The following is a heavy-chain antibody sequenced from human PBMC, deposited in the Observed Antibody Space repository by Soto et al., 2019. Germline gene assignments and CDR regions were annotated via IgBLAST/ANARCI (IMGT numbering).Heavy chain of an antibody. D-gene: IGHD6-19*01. V-gene: IGHV6-1*01. J-gene: IGHJ5*02. CDR1: GDSVSSNSAA. Sequence: SPTLSLTCAISGDSVSSNSAAWNWIRQSPSRGLEWLGRTYYRSKWYNDYAVSVKSRITINPDTSKNQFSLQLNSVTPEDTAAYYCARSQGIAVAATNWFDPWGQGPLGTVSS. CDR2: TYYRSKWYN. CDR3: ARSQGIAVAATNWFDP.